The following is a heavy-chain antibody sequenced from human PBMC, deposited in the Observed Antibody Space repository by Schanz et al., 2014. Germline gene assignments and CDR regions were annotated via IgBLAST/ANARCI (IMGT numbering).Heavy chain of an antibody. CDR2: INPNTGGT. CDR3: ARDDRAYYYGTDV. J-gene: IGHJ6*02. V-gene: IGHV1-2*04. Sequence: QVQLVQSGAEVKKPGASVKVSCKASGYTFVSYSMHWVRQAPGQGLEWMGWINPNTGGTNFAQKFQGWVTVTRDTSISTVYMELSRVTYEDTAVYYCARDDRAYYYGTDVWGQGTTVTVSS. CDR1: GYTFVSYS. D-gene: IGHD3-22*01.